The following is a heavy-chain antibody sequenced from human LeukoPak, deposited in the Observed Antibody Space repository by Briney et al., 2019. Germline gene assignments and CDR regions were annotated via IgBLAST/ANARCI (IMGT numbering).Heavy chain of an antibody. CDR1: GFTFSSYS. CDR2: ISSSSGYI. CDR3: ARSYSSSDEFDY. D-gene: IGHD6-6*01. J-gene: IGHJ4*02. Sequence: GGSLRLSCAASGFTFSSYSMNWVRQAPGKGLEWVSSISSSSGYIYYADSVKGRFTISRDNAKNSLYLQMNSLRAEDTAVYYCARSYSSSDEFDYWGQGTLVTVSS. V-gene: IGHV3-21*01.